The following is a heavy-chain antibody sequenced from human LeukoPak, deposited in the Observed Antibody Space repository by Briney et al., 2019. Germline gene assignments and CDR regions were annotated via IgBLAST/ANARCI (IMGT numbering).Heavy chain of an antibody. Sequence: GGSLRLSCAASGFTFSSYGMSWVRQAPGKGLEWVSAISGSGGSTYYADSVKGRFTISRDNSKNTLYLQMNSLRAEDTAVYYCARGLPPRRNSDSSGYYSYYFDYWGQGSLVTVSS. D-gene: IGHD3-22*01. V-gene: IGHV3-23*01. J-gene: IGHJ4*02. CDR1: GFTFSSYG. CDR3: ARGLPPRRNSDSSGYYSYYFDY. CDR2: ISGSGGST.